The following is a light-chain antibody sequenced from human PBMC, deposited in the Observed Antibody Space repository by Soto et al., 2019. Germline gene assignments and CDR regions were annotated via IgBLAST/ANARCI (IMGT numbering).Light chain of an antibody. Sequence: DIQMTQSPSSLSASVGDRVTITCRASQDISNYLNWYQQRPGKAPKLLIYDASNLERGVPSRFSGTRSGTHFTFAITRLRPEDVATYYCQQSGSLPITFGQGTRLEI. CDR2: DAS. V-gene: IGKV1-33*01. J-gene: IGKJ5*01. CDR1: QDISNY. CDR3: QQSGSLPIT.